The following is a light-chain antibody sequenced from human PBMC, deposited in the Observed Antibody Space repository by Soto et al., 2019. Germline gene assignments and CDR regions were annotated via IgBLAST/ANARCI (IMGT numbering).Light chain of an antibody. J-gene: IGKJ1*01. CDR3: QQSNSFTWT. CDR1: QGISTY. Sequence: DIQMTQSPSSLSASVGDRVTITCRASQGISTYLNWYQQKPGKAPKVLIYAASSFQSGVPSRFSGSGSETEFTLTSSSLQPEDFASYSCQQSNSFTWTFGQGTKVEIK. CDR2: AAS. V-gene: IGKV1-39*01.